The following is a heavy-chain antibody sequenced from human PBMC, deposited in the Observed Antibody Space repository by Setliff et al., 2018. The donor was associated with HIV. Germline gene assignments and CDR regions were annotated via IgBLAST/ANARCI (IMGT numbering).Heavy chain of an antibody. CDR1: GFRFSNYA. Sequence: GSLRLSCTASGFRFSNYAMTWVRQPPGKGLEWIGSIYYSGSTYYNPSLKSRVTISVDTSKNQFSLKLSSVTAADTAVYYCARHHSSAPLRRWDNYYYMDVWGKGTTVTV. J-gene: IGHJ6*03. D-gene: IGHD6-19*01. CDR3: ARHHSSAPLRRWDNYYYMDV. V-gene: IGHV4-39*01. CDR2: IYYSGST.